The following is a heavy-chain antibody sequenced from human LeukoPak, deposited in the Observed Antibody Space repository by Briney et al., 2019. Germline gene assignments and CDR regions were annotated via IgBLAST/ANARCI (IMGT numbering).Heavy chain of an antibody. J-gene: IGHJ4*02. Sequence: GGSLRLSCAASGFSFSRYWMRWVRQAPGKGLVWVSRIDKDGSSTFYADSVKGRFTISRDNAKNTLYLQMNSLRAEDTAVYYCARDEVGVGATHDYWGQGTLVTVSS. CDR2: IDKDGSST. D-gene: IGHD1-26*01. V-gene: IGHV3-74*01. CDR3: ARDEVGVGATHDY. CDR1: GFSFSRYW.